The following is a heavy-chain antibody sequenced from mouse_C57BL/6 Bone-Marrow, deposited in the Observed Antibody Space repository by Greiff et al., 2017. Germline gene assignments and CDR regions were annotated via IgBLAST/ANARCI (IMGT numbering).Heavy chain of an antibody. Sequence: QVQLQQSGPELVRPGTSVKVSCKASGYAFTNYLIEWVKQRPGQGLEWIGVINPGSGGTNYNEKFKGKATLTADKSSSTAYMQLSSLTSEDSAVYVCAKGNGTRYGGQGTLVTVSA. D-gene: IGHD4-1*01. CDR2: INPGSGGT. V-gene: IGHV1-54*01. J-gene: IGHJ3*01. CDR3: AKGNGTRY. CDR1: GYAFTNYL.